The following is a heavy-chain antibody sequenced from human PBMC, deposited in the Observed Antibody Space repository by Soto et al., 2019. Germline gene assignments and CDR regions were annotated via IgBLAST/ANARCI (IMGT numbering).Heavy chain of an antibody. V-gene: IGHV3-30*18. J-gene: IGHJ6*03. D-gene: IGHD3-10*01. CDR1: GFTFSSYG. CDR2: ISYDGSNK. CDR3: AKSYTEGSGMGGYYYYMDV. Sequence: GGSLRLSCAASGFTFSSYGMHWVRQAPGKGLEWVAVISYDGSNKYYADSVKGRFTISRDNSKNTLYLQMNSLRAEDTAVYYCAKSYTEGSGMGGYYYYMDVWGKGTTVTVSS.